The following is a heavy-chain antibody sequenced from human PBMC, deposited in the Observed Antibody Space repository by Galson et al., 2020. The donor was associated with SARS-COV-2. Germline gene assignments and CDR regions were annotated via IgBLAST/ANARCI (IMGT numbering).Heavy chain of an antibody. J-gene: IGHJ5*02. CDR2: FDPEDGET. V-gene: IGHV1-24*01. CDR3: ATAAAAGIPDCFDP. D-gene: IGHD6-13*01. CDR1: GYTLTELS. Sequence: ASVKVSCKVSGYTLTELSMHWVRQAPGKGLEWMGGFDPEDGETIYAQKFQGRVTMTEDTSTDTAYMELSSLRSEDTAVYYCATAAAAGIPDCFDPWGQGTLVTVSS.